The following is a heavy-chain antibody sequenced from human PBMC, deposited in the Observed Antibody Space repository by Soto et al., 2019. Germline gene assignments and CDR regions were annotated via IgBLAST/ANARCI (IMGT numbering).Heavy chain of an antibody. D-gene: IGHD3-10*01. CDR2: IYYSGST. Sequence: PSETLSLTCTVSGGSISSGGYYWSWIRQHPGKGLEWIGYIYYSGSTNYNPSLKSRVTISIDTSKYQFSLKLSSLTAADTAVYYCARLNYYGSGSYSLGPWGQGTLVTVSS. V-gene: IGHV4-61*08. CDR3: ARLNYYGSGSYSLGP. J-gene: IGHJ5*02. CDR1: GGSISSGGYY.